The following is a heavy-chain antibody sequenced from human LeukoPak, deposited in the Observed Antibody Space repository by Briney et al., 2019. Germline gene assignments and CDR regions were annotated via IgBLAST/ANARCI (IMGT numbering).Heavy chain of an antibody. V-gene: IGHV1-46*01. CDR3: SRDLGGSYNDY. J-gene: IGHJ4*02. CDR2: INPTGGTT. D-gene: IGHD1-26*01. Sequence: ASVKLSCAASGYTFSTYYMHWGRQAPGQGLEWVGVINPTGGTTNYAQKFQGRVTMTRDTSSSTVYMEMSSLRIENTAVYYCSRDLGGSYNDYWGQGTRVTVSS. CDR1: GYTFSTYY.